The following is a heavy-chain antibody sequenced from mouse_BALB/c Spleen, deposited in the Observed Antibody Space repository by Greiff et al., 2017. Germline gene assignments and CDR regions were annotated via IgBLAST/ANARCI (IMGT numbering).Heavy chain of an antibody. CDR1: GYSFTGYY. CDR2: INPYNGAT. J-gene: IGHJ1*01. CDR3: ARRSYYGNYEGWYFDV. D-gene: IGHD2-10*01. Sequence: EVQLQQSGPELVKPGASVKISCKASGYSFTGYYMHWVKQSHVKSLEWIGRINPYNGATSYNQNFKDKASLTVDKSSSTAYMELHSLTSEDSAVYYCARRSYYGNYEGWYFDVWGAGTTVTVSS. V-gene: IGHV1-26*01.